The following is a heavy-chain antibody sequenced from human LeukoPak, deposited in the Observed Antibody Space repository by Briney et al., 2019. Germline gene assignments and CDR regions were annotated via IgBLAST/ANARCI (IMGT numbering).Heavy chain of an antibody. CDR2: IYPGDSDT. J-gene: IGHJ4*02. CDR3: ARLSDSSGYPFDY. CDR1: GYSFTSYW. V-gene: IGHV5-51*01. D-gene: IGHD3-22*01. Sequence: GESLKISCKGSGYSFTSYWIGWERQMPGNGLEWMGIIYPGDSDTRYSPSFQGQVTISADKSISTAYLQWSSLKASDTAMYYCARLSDSSGYPFDYWGQGTLVTVSS.